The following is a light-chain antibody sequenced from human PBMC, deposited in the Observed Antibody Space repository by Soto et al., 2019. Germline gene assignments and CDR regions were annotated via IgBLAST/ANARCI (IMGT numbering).Light chain of an antibody. CDR1: QSVNSNY. Sequence: EIVLTQSPGTLSLSPGERATLSCRASQSVNSNYLAWLQHKPGQAPRFLIYGASSRAAGIPDRFSGSGSGTDFTLSISRLEPEDFAMYYCYQYGTSPFTFGPGTKVDIK. CDR3: YQYGTSPFT. V-gene: IGKV3-20*01. J-gene: IGKJ3*01. CDR2: GAS.